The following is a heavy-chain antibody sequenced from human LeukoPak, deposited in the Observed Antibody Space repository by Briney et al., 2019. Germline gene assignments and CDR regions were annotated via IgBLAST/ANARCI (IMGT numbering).Heavy chain of an antibody. D-gene: IGHD2/OR15-2a*01. V-gene: IGHV1-24*01. CDR2: FDPEDGDS. Sequence: ASVKVSCKVSGYTLRELSMHWVRQVPAKGLQWMGVFDPEDGDSIIAQKFQGRLTMTEDTSTDTAYMELGRLTSEDTAMYYCATGHCNTSSCYYYYMDVWGKGTTVTVSS. CDR1: GYTLRELS. CDR3: ATGHCNTSSCYYYYMDV. J-gene: IGHJ6*03.